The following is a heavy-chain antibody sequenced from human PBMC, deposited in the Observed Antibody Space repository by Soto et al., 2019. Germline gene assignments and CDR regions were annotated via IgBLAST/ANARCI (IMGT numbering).Heavy chain of an antibody. J-gene: IGHJ6*01. V-gene: IGHV3-48*03. CDR1: GFTFSTYH. CDR2: IHSGGSRI. CDR3: ARDGSTVTTNYHYAMQV. D-gene: IGHD4-17*01. Sequence: LRLSCATSGFTFSTYHMNWVRHAPCKGLEWVSYIHSGGSRIYYADSVKGRFTISRDNAKNSLYLQMNSLRAEDTAVYYCARDGSTVTTNYHYAMQVWGEGPTF.